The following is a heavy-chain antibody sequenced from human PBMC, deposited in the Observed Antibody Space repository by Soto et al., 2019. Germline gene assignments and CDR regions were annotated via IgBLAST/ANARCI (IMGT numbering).Heavy chain of an antibody. CDR2: IYSGGST. J-gene: IGHJ4*02. V-gene: IGHV3-66*01. Sequence: PGGSLRLSCEVSGFSVSNTYMSWVRQAPGKGLEWVSVIYSGGSTYNADSVKGRFTVSRDNSKNTVYLQMNSLRAEDTAVYYCARGGPARGVFDYWGQGTLVTVSS. D-gene: IGHD6-6*01. CDR1: GFSVSNTY. CDR3: ARGGPARGVFDY.